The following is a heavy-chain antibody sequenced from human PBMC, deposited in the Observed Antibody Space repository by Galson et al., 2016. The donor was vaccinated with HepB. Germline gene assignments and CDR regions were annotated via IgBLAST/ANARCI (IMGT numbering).Heavy chain of an antibody. CDR1: GFTFSGYS. CDR3: ARGRVNWDNWFDP. J-gene: IGHJ5*02. D-gene: IGHD7-27*01. CDR2: ISGTSGLI. Sequence: SLRLSCAASGFTFSGYSMIWVRQAPGKGLEWVSYISGTSGLIHYTDSVKGRFTISRDNAKNSLYLQMNSLRVEDTAVYYCARGRVNWDNWFDPWGQGALVTVSS. V-gene: IGHV3-48*01.